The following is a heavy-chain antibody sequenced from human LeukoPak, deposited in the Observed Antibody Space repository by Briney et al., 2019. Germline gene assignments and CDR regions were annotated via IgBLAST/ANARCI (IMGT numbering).Heavy chain of an antibody. J-gene: IGHJ4*02. D-gene: IGHD6-19*01. CDR1: GFTFNSYA. CDR3: ASGRGYSSAAFDY. V-gene: IGHV3-23*01. CDR2: ISGSSGST. Sequence: PGGSLRLSCAASGFTFNSYAMSWVRQAPGKGLEWVSVISGSSGSTYYADSVKGRFTIFRDNSKNTLYLQMNSLRVEDTAIYYCASGRGYSSAAFDYWGQGTLVTVSS.